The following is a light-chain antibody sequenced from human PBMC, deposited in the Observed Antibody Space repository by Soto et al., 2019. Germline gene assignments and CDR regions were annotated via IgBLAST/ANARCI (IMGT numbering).Light chain of an antibody. V-gene: IGKV1-12*01. CDR3: QQANTFPYT. Sequence: DIQMTQSPSSVSASVGDRVTITCRASQPISGHLAWYQQRPGKAPKLLIYAASTLHRGAPSRFSGSGSGTDYTLTINSLGPEDFATYYCQQANTFPYTFGQGTTLEMK. J-gene: IGKJ2*01. CDR1: QPISGH. CDR2: AAS.